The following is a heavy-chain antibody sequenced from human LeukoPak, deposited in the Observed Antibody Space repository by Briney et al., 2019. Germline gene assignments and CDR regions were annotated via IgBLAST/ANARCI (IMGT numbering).Heavy chain of an antibody. CDR3: ARQSGYYYGPGSF. V-gene: IGHV5-51*01. CDR1: GYSFTDYR. CDR2: ILPGDSDSNV. J-gene: IGHJ4*02. D-gene: IGHD3-10*01. Sequence: GESLKISCKGSGYSFTDYRIGWVRQMPGQGLEWMAVILPGDSDSNVRYSPSFQGHVTVSADKSITTAYLHWSSLQASDTAMYYCARQSGYYYGPGSFWGQGTLATVSS.